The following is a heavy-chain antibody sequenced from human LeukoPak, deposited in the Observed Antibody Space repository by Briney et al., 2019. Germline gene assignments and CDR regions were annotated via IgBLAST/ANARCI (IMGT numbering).Heavy chain of an antibody. D-gene: IGHD6-19*01. CDR2: VNQGGSEK. Sequence: GGSLRLSCAASGFTFSSYWMSWVRQAPGKGLEWVANVNQGGSEKYYVDSVKGRFTISRDNAKNSLYLQMNSLRAEDTAVYYCARDGAVAGSDYWGQGTLVTVPS. CDR3: ARDGAVAGSDY. V-gene: IGHV3-7*03. J-gene: IGHJ4*02. CDR1: GFTFSSYW.